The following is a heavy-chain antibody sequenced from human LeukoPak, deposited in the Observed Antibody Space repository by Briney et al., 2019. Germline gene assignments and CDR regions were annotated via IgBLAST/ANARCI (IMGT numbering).Heavy chain of an antibody. D-gene: IGHD3-22*01. V-gene: IGHV4-34*01. CDR2: INHTGSS. CDR3: ARYYYERIYWYFDL. CDR1: GGSFSGYY. Sequence: SETLSLTCAVYGGSFSGYYWSWIRQPPGKGLEWIGEINHTGSSNYNPSLKSRVTISIDTSKNQFFLKLNSVTAADTAVYYCARYYYERIYWYFDLWGRGTLVPVSS. J-gene: IGHJ2*01.